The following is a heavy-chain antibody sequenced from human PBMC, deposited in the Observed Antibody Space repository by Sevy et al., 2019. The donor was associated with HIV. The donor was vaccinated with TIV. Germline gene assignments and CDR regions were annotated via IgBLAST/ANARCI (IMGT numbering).Heavy chain of an antibody. CDR2: ISGSGGDT. D-gene: IGHD3-16*02. CDR3: AKDQGDYIWGTYRH. J-gene: IGHJ4*02. V-gene: IGHV3-23*01. CDR1: AFTFKSYA. Sequence: GESLKISCAASAFTFKSYAMTWVRQAPGKGLEWISSISGSGGDTKYAASVKGRFTISRDNSKNTLYLQMNSLRAEDTAVYYCAKDQGDYIWGTYRHWGQGTLVTVSS.